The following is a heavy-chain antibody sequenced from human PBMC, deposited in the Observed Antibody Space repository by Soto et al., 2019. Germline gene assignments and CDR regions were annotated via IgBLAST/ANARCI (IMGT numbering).Heavy chain of an antibody. D-gene: IGHD2-21*02. CDR2: ISYDGSNK. V-gene: IGHV3-30-3*01. Sequence: PGGSLRLSCAASGFTFSSYAMHWVRQAPGKGLEWVAVISYDGSNKYYADSVKGRFTISRDNSKNTLYLQMNSLRAEDTAVYYCARDWKEVVVTDYFPYWGQGTLVTVSS. J-gene: IGHJ4*02. CDR3: ARDWKEVVVTDYFPY. CDR1: GFTFSSYA.